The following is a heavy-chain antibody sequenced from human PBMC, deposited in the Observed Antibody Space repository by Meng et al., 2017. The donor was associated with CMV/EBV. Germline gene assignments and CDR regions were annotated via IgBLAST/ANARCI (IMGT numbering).Heavy chain of an antibody. V-gene: IGHV3-21*01. J-gene: IGHJ4*02. CDR2: ISSSSSYI. D-gene: IGHD3-3*01. CDR3: ARGSPPGPVLRFLEWLLRAFDY. CDR1: GFTFSSYS. Sequence: GESLKISCAASGFTFSSYSMNWVRQAPGKGLEWVSSISSSSSYIYYADSVMGRFTISRDNAKNSLYLQMNSLRAEDTAVYYCARGSPPGPVLRFLEWLLRAFDYWGQGTLVT.